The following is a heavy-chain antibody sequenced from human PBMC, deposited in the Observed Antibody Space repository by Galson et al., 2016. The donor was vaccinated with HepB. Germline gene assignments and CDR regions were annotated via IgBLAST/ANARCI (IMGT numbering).Heavy chain of an antibody. CDR3: TKTSPYGTGWVGGLDV. Sequence: SLRLSCAASGFIFSSYAMTWVRQAPGKGLEWVSVTAGSGTTGYADSAKGRFTISRDNSKNTLYLQMNSLRVDDTAIYYCTKTSPYGTGWVGGLDVWGQGTMVTVSS. J-gene: IGHJ3*01. CDR2: TAGSGTT. V-gene: IGHV3-23*01. D-gene: IGHD6-19*01. CDR1: GFIFSSYA.